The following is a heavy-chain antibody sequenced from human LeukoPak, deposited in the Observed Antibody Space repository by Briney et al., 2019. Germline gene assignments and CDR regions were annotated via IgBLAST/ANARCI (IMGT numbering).Heavy chain of an antibody. CDR1: GFTFSSYS. CDR2: ISSSSSTI. CDR3: PRARWLHLQGFFAY. J-gene: IGHJ4*02. V-gene: IGHV3-48*04. D-gene: IGHD5-24*01. Sequence: GGSLRLSCAASGFTFSSYSMNWVRQAPGKGLEWVSYISSSSSTIYYADSLKGRFTISRDHPKNSLYLQMNRLKAEATAVYYCPRARWLHLQGFFAYWRQGTRATVPS.